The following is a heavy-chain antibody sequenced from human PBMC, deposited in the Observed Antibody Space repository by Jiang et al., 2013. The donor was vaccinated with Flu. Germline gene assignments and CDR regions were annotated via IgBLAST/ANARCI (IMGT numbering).Heavy chain of an antibody. CDR2: IWHDGKNR. CDR3: ARDRGSDDPIDF. D-gene: IGHD3/OR15-3a*01. Sequence: GGVVQPGRSLRLSCAASGFTFRSYGMHWVRQAPGKGLEWVAVIWHDGKNRYYGDSVKGRFTISRDDSKNMLYLQVNSLRAEDTAVYYCARDRGSDDPIDFWGQGTLVTVPS. V-gene: IGHV3-33*08. J-gene: IGHJ4*02. CDR1: GFTFRSYG.